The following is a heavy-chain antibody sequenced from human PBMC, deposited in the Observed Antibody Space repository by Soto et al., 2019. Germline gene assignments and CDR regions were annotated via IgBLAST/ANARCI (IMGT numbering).Heavy chain of an antibody. J-gene: IGHJ4*02. D-gene: IGHD5-18*01. CDR2: INNDGSST. CDR3: ARSVPGYSYGPD. V-gene: IGHV3-74*01. CDR1: EFTFSSYW. Sequence: EVQLVESGGGLVQPGGSLRLSCAASEFTFSSYWMHWVRQVPGKGLVWVSRINNDGSSTSYADSVKGRFTISRDNAKNTVSLQMNSLRPEDTAVYYCARSVPGYSYGPDWGQGKLVTVSS.